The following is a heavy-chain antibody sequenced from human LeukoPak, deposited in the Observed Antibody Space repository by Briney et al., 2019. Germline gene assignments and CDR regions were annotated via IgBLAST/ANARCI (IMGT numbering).Heavy chain of an antibody. CDR1: GFTFDDYD. CDR3: ARVSDISVAAYFDY. D-gene: IGHD6-19*01. V-gene: IGHV3-20*04. J-gene: IGHJ4*02. Sequence: GGSPRLSCAASGFTFDDYDMTWVRQAPGEGLEWVSSINWNGGRTYYADSVKGRFTISRDNAKNSLYLQMHSLRAEDTALYYCARVSDISVAAYFDYWGQGTLVTVSS. CDR2: INWNGGRT.